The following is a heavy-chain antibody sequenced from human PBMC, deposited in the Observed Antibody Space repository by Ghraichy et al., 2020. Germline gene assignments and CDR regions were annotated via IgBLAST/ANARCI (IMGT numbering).Heavy chain of an antibody. V-gene: IGHV3-21*01. CDR3: ARETTPTGLDY. CDR2: ISSSSYI. Sequence: LSLTCAASGFTFSSYSMNWVRQAPGKGLEWVSSISSSSYIYYADSVKGRFTISRDNAKNSLYLQMNSLRAEDTAVYYCARETTPTGLDYWGQGTLVTVSS. CDR1: GFTFSSYS. D-gene: IGHD1-14*01. J-gene: IGHJ4*02.